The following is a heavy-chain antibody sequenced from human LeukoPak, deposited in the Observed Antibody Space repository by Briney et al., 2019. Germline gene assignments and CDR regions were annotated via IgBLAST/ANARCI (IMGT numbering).Heavy chain of an antibody. Sequence: SVKVSCKASGYTFTGYYMHWVRQAPGQGLEWMGWINPNSGGTNYAQKFQGRVTMTRDTSISTAYMELSRLRSDDTAVYYCARDLGGRYDSSGYYLDYWGQGTLVTVSS. J-gene: IGHJ4*02. CDR3: ARDLGGRYDSSGYYLDY. CDR1: GYTFTGYY. CDR2: INPNSGGT. V-gene: IGHV1-2*02. D-gene: IGHD3-22*01.